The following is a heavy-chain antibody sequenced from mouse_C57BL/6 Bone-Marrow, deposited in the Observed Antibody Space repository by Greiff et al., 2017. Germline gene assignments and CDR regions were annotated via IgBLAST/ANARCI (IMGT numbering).Heavy chain of an antibody. V-gene: IGHV7-3*01. CDR3: ARYYDY. J-gene: IGHJ3*01. Sequence: EVKVVESGGGLVQPGGSLSLPCAASGFTFTDYYMSWVRQPPGKALEWLGFIRNKANGYTTEYSASVKGRFTISRDNSQSILYLQMNALRAEVSATYYCARYYDYWGQGTLVTVSA. D-gene: IGHD2-3*01. CDR2: IRNKANGYTT. CDR1: GFTFTDYY.